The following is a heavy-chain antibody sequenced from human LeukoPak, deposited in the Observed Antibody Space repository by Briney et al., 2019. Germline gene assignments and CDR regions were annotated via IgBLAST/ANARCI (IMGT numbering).Heavy chain of an antibody. V-gene: IGHV4-59*01. CDR3: ARGLYYYYGMDV. CDR2: IYYSGST. J-gene: IGHJ6*02. Sequence: SETLSLTCTVSGGSISSYYWSWIRQPPGKGLEWIGYIYYSGSTNYNPSLKSRVTISVDTSKNLFSLNLSSATAADTAVYYCARGLYYYYGMDVWGQGTTVTVSS. CDR1: GGSISSYY.